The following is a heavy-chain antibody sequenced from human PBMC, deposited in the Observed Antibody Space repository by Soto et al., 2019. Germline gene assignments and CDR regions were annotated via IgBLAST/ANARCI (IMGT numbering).Heavy chain of an antibody. V-gene: IGHV4-30-2*01. CDR3: ARDMSGCSSSDCYLSGWFDP. J-gene: IGHJ5*02. Sequence: QLQLRESGSGLVKPSQTLSLTCTVSGAPITSGAYSWSWIRQPPGKGLEWIGFIYQSGSTHYNPSLKSRVTIPVDRSKNHFSLQLTSLTAADTAVYYCARDMSGCSSSDCYLSGWFDPWGPGTLVTVSS. CDR2: IYQSGST. CDR1: GAPITSGAYS. D-gene: IGHD2-21*02.